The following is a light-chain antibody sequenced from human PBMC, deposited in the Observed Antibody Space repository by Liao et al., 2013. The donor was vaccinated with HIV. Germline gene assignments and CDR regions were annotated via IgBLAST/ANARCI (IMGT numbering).Light chain of an antibody. Sequence: SYILTQPPSVSVAPGETARIPCGADDIGTKAVHWYQHKRGQAPVLVIQYDTARPSGIPNRFSASESGATATLTIRRVEVGDEADYYCQVWDSSSDQGVFGGGTKLTVL. CDR3: QVWDSSSDQGV. J-gene: IGLJ3*02. CDR1: DIGTKA. CDR2: YDT. V-gene: IGLV3-21*04.